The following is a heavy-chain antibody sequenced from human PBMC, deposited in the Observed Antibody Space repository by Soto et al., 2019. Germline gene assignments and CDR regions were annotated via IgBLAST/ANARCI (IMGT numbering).Heavy chain of an antibody. J-gene: IGHJ4*02. CDR2: FDPEDGET. D-gene: IGHD6-19*01. CDR3: ATYVPIAVAEYYFDY. V-gene: IGHV1-24*01. Sequence: GASVKVSFKVSGYTLTELSMHWVRQAPGKGLEWMGGFDPEDGETIYAQRFQGRVTMTEDTSTDTAYMELSSLRSEDTAVYYCATYVPIAVAEYYFDYWGQGTLVTVSS. CDR1: GYTLTELS.